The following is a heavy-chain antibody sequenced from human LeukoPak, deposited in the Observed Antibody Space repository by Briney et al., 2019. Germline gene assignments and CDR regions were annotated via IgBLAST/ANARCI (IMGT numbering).Heavy chain of an antibody. CDR3: ARGARGYYYGSGSQFDY. J-gene: IGHJ4*02. CDR2: ISAYNGNT. V-gene: IGHV1-18*01. Sequence: GASVKVSCKASGYTLTSYGISWVRQAPGQGLEWMGWISAYNGNTNYAQKLQGRVTMTTDTSTSTAYMELRSLRSDDTAVYYYARGARGYYYGSGSQFDYWGQGTLVTVSS. D-gene: IGHD3-10*01. CDR1: GYTLTSYG.